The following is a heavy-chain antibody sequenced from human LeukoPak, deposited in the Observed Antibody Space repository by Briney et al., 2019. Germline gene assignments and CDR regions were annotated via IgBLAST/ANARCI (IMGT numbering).Heavy chain of an antibody. CDR2: IWYDGSNK. V-gene: IGHV3-33*01. CDR3: ARDHGDQNWFDP. J-gene: IGHJ5*02. CDR1: GFTFSSYG. D-gene: IGHD4-17*01. Sequence: PGGSLRLSCAASGFTFSSYGMHWVRQAPGKGLEWVAVIWYDGSNKYYADSVKGRFTISRDNSKNTLYLQMNSLRAEDTAVYYCARDHGDQNWFDPWGQGTLVTVSS.